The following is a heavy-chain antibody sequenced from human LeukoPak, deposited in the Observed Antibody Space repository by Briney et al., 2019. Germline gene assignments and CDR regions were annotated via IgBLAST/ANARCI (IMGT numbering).Heavy chain of an antibody. V-gene: IGHV3-7*01. CDR3: ARIIHVDYTPLYYFDH. CDR2: INRDGDEK. Sequence: GGSLRLSCAASGFMFSAYWMGWVRLTPRKGLEWVAHINRDGDEKYSVDSVKGRFSIFRDNAKNSLYLQMNSLKAEDTAVYYCARIIHVDYTPLYYFDHWGQGTLVTVSS. D-gene: IGHD3-16*01. J-gene: IGHJ4*02. CDR1: GFMFSAYW.